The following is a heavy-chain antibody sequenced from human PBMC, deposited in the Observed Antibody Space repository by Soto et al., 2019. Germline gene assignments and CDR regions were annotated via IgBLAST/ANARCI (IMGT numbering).Heavy chain of an antibody. J-gene: IGHJ2*01. D-gene: IGHD2-2*01. CDR1: GGTFSSYA. Sequence: QVQLVQSGAEVKKPGSSVKVSCKASGGTFSSYAISWVRQAPGQGREWMGGIIPIFGTANYAQKFQGRVTITADESTRTAYMELSSLRSDDTAVYYCATKHGSRTSCHYWYFDLWGRGTLGTVSS. V-gene: IGHV1-69*01. CDR2: IIPIFGTA. CDR3: ATKHGSRTSCHYWYFDL.